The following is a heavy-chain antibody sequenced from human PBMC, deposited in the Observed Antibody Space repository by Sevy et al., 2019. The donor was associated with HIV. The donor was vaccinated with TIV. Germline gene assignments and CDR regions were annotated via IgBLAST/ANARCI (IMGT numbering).Heavy chain of an antibody. Sequence: GGSLRLSCAASGFSFRNYWMHWVSQAPGKGLVWVSRISFDGSTTTYADSVKGRFTISRDNAKNTLYLQMNSLRAEDTAVYYCAREVGRGHDYWGQGTLVTVSS. D-gene: IGHD1-26*01. CDR2: ISFDGSTT. J-gene: IGHJ4*02. CDR3: AREVGRGHDY. CDR1: GFSFRNYW. V-gene: IGHV3-74*01.